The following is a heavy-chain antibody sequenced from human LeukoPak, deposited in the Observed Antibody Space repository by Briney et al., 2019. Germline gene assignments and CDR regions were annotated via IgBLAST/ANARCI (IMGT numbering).Heavy chain of an antibody. D-gene: IGHD3-22*01. CDR3: ARGFTMIVVVPKRGAFDT. CDR2: IYSGGST. Sequence: GGSLRLSCAASGFTVSSNYMSWVRQAPGKGLEWVSVIYSGGSTYYADSVKGRFTISRDNSKNTLYLQMNSLRAEDTAVYYCARGFTMIVVVPKRGAFDTWGQGTMVTVSS. CDR1: GFTVSSNY. J-gene: IGHJ3*02. V-gene: IGHV3-66*02.